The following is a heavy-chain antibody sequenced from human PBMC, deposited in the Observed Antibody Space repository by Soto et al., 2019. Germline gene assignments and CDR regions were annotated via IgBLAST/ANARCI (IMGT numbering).Heavy chain of an antibody. D-gene: IGHD3-22*01. CDR1: GYTFTGYY. V-gene: IGHV1-2*04. CDR2: INPNSGGT. J-gene: IGHJ4*02. Sequence: ASVKVSCKASGYTFTGYYIHWVRQAPGQGLEWMGWINPNSGGTNYAQKFQGWVTMTRDTSISTAYMELSRLRSDDTAVYYCATTKDYYYDSSGYPLDYWGQGTLLTVSS. CDR3: ATTKDYYYDSSGYPLDY.